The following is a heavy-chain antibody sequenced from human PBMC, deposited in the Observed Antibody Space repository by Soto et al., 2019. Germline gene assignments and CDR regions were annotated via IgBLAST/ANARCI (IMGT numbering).Heavy chain of an antibody. D-gene: IGHD3-10*01. CDR3: ARSSGISGIY. CDR1: GGSISSSTYY. Sequence: SETLSLTYTVSGGSISSSTYYWAWIRQPPGKGLEWIGSIYYTGSAYYNPSLKSRVTISLDTSKNQFSLKLSSVTAADTAVYYCARSSGISGIYWGRGTLVTVSS. V-gene: IGHV4-39*01. J-gene: IGHJ4*02. CDR2: IYYTGSA.